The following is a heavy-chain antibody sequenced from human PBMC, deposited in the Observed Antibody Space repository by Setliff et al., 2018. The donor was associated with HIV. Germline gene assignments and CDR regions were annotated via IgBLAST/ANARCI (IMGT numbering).Heavy chain of an antibody. CDR2: ISSSGSTI. J-gene: IGHJ5*02. CDR1: GFPFSSYE. V-gene: IGHV3-48*03. Sequence: GGSLRLSCAASGFPFSSYEMNWVRQAPGKGLEWVSYISSSGSTIYYADSVKGRFTISRDNTKNSLYLQMNSLRAEDTAVYYCARGSGYDKGAYHWFDPWGQGTLVTVSS. CDR3: ARGSGYDKGAYHWFDP. D-gene: IGHD5-12*01.